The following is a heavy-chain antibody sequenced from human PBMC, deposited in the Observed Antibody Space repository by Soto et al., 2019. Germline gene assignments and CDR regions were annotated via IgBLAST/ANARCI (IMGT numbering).Heavy chain of an antibody. CDR2: IIPIFGTA. Sequence: SVKVSCKASGGTFSSYAISWVLQAPGRGLEWMGGIIPIFGTANYAQKFQGRVTITADESTSTAYMELSSLRSEDTAVYYCASGSGSYRVYYYYGMDVWGQGTTVTVSS. CDR1: GGTFSSYA. J-gene: IGHJ6*02. V-gene: IGHV1-69*13. CDR3: ASGSGSYRVYYYYGMDV. D-gene: IGHD3-10*01.